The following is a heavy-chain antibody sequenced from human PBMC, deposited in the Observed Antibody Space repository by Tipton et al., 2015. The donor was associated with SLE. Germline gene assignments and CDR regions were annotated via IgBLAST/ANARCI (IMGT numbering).Heavy chain of an antibody. J-gene: IGHJ4*02. CDR2: IYYSGST. CDR3: ARDRDSSSSQGGFDY. D-gene: IGHD6-6*01. Sequence: GLVKPSETLSLTCTVSGGSISSSSYYWGWIRQPPGKGLEWIGSIYYSGSTYYNPSLKSRVTISVDTSKNQFSLKLSSVTAADTAVYYCARDRDSSSSQGGFDYWGQGTLVTVSS. CDR1: GGSISSSSYY. V-gene: IGHV4-39*07.